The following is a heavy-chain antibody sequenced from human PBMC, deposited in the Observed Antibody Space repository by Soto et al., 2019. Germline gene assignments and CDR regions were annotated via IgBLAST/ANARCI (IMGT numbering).Heavy chain of an antibody. CDR3: ARHFRYSWNHLAHGNWFDP. V-gene: IGHV5-51*01. D-gene: IGHD1-20*01. CDR2: IYPGDSDT. Sequence: GESLKISCKGSGYSFTSYWIGWVRQMPGKGLEWMGIIYPGDSDTRYSPSFQGQVTISADKSISTAYLQWSSLKASDTAMYYCARHFRYSWNHLAHGNWFDPWGHVTPAHVSS. CDR1: GYSFTSYW. J-gene: IGHJ5*02.